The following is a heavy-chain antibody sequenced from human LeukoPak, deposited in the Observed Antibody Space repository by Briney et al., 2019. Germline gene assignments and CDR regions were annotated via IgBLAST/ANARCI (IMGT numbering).Heavy chain of an antibody. CDR3: ARECLRNDDSSGSHYWYFDL. CDR2: IYYSGST. CDR1: GGSISSGDYY. V-gene: IGHV4-30-4*01. D-gene: IGHD3-22*01. Sequence: SQTLSLTCTVSGGSISSGDYYWSWIRQPPGKGLEWIGYIYYSGSTYYNPSLKSRVTISVDTSKNQFSLKLSSVTAADTAVYYCARECLRNDDSSGSHYWYFDLWGRGTLVTVSS. J-gene: IGHJ2*01.